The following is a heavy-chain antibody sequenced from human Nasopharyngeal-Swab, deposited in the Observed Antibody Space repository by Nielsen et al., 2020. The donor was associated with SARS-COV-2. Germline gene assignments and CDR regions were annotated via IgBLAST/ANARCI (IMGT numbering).Heavy chain of an antibody. CDR1: GFSFSTTD. Sequence: GESLKISCAASGFSFSTTDMHWVRRAPGKGLEWVAVTSYDESHKYYAGSVHGRFTISRDNSKNTLYLQMYSLTTEDTAVYFCARDPILGPPDYFDYWGRGTLVIVSS. CDR3: ARDPILGPPDYFDY. D-gene: IGHD1-14*01. J-gene: IGHJ4*02. V-gene: IGHV3-30*03. CDR2: TSYDESHK.